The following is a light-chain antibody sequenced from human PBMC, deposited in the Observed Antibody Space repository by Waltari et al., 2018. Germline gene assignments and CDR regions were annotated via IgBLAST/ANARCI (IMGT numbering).Light chain of an antibody. CDR2: DDN. Sequence: QSALTQPASVSGSPGQSITISCTGTSSDVGNYNLVSWYQQYPGKAPKVMIYDDNRRPSGVSDRFSGSKSGNNASLTISGVQAEDEADYYCCSYAGSYTWVFGGGTKLTVL. CDR3: CSYAGSYTWV. V-gene: IGLV2-23*01. J-gene: IGLJ3*02. CDR1: SSDVGNYNL.